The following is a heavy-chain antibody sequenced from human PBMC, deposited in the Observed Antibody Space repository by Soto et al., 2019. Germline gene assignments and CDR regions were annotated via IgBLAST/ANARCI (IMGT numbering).Heavy chain of an antibody. J-gene: IGHJ4*02. CDR2: IYYKGDT. V-gene: IGHV4-59*01. Sequence: QVQLQESGPRLVKPSETILLTCSVSGDSLNNNWWTWIRQAPGTAPELVGYIYYKGDTRYNPSLESRVTISLDTPKNQSSLQLRSVTGADTAVYFCARGSLVYDSWGQGILVTVSS. D-gene: IGHD3-16*01. CDR1: GDSLNNNW. CDR3: ARGSLVYDS.